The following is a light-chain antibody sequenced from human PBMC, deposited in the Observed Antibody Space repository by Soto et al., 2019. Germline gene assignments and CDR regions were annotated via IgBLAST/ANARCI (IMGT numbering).Light chain of an antibody. V-gene: IGLV3-21*02. J-gene: IGLJ2*01. CDR3: QVWDNSSDHVV. CDR2: HDS. Sequence: SYELTQPPSVSVAPGQTARITCGGDSIGSKSVHWYQQKPGQAPVVVVYHDSDRPSGIPERFSGSNSGNTATLTISRVEAGDEAVYSCQVWDNSSDHVVFGGGTKLTVL. CDR1: SIGSKS.